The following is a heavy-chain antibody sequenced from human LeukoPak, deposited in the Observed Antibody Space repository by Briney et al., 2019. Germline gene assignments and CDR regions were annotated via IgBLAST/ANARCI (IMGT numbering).Heavy chain of an antibody. Sequence: ASVKVSCKASGYTFTCYYTHWVRQAPGQGLEWMGWINPNSGGTNYAQKCQGRVTMTRDTSISTAYMELSRLRSDDTAVYYCARPPWNYYYYMDVWGKGTTVTVSS. CDR2: INPNSGGT. J-gene: IGHJ6*03. CDR3: ARPPWNYYYYMDV. V-gene: IGHV1-2*02. CDR1: GYTFTCYY. D-gene: IGHD1-1*01.